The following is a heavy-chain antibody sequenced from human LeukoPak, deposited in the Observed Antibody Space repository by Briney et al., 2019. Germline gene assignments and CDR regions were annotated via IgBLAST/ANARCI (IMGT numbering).Heavy chain of an antibody. Sequence: ASVKVSCKTSGYTFIDYYIHWVLQAPGQALEWMGWINPKSGGTNYAQTLQGRVTMTRDTSISTAYMELSRLRSDDTAVYYCTSLREGDYYWGQGTLVTVSS. CDR3: TSLREGDYY. V-gene: IGHV1-2*02. CDR1: GYTFIDYY. J-gene: IGHJ4*02. CDR2: INPKSGGT. D-gene: IGHD3-16*01.